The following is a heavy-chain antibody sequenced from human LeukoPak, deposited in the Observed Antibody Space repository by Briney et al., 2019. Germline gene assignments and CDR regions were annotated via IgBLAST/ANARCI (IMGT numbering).Heavy chain of an antibody. J-gene: IGHJ4*02. V-gene: IGHV3-21*01. CDR2: ISSGGGYI. D-gene: IGHD3-10*01. CDR3: ARVGRSGGVFDS. Sequence: GGSLKLSCAASGFTFSTYSMNWVRQAPGKGLEWVSSISSGGGYIYYTDSVKGRFTISRDNAKNSLYLQMNSLRAEDTAVYYCARVGRSGGVFDSWGQGTLVTVSS. CDR1: GFTFSTYS.